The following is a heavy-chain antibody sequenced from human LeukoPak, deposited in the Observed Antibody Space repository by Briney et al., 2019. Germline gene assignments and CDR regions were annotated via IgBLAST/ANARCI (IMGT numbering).Heavy chain of an antibody. CDR2: IKQDGSAE. CDR1: GFTFSSHW. V-gene: IGHV3-7*01. CDR3: AREGY. Sequence: GGSLRLSCAASGFTFSSHWMSWVRQAPGKGLEWVANIKQDGSAEYYVDSVKGRFTISRDNAKNSLYLQMNSLRAEDTAMYYCAREGYWGQGTLVTVSS. J-gene: IGHJ4*02.